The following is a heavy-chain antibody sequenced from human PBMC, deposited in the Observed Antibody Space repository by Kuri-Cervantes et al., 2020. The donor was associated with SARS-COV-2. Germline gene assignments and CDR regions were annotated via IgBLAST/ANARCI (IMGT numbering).Heavy chain of an antibody. Sequence: ASVKVSCKAPETTFPNYDINWVRQATGQGLEWMGMVKTNSGNTLYAQIFQGRVTMTRDTSTSTVYMELSSLRSEDTAVYYCARARDGYNLHFDYWGQGTLVTVSS. CDR3: ARARDGYNLHFDY. D-gene: IGHD5-24*01. V-gene: IGHV1-8*01. J-gene: IGHJ4*02. CDR2: VKTNSGNT. CDR1: ETTFPNYD.